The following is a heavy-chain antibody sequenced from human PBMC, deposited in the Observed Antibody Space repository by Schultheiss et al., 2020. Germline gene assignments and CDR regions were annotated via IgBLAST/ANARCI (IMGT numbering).Heavy chain of an antibody. CDR3: AREGYSGYETGK. V-gene: IGHV4-30-2*01. D-gene: IGHD5-12*01. Sequence: SETLSLACAVSGGSISSGGYSWSWIRQPPGKGLEWIGYIYHSGSTYYNPSLKSRVTISVDRSKNQFSLKLSSVTAADTAVYYCAREGYSGYETGKWGQGTLVTVSS. CDR2: IYHSGST. CDR1: GGSISSGGYS. J-gene: IGHJ4*02.